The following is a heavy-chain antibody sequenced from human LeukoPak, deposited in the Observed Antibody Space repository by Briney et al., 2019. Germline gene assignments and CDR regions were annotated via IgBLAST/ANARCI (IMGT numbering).Heavy chain of an antibody. CDR3: ARGGSGSYYYYGMDV. Sequence: PGMSLRLSCAASGFTFSSYWMSWVRQAPGKGLEWVANIKQDGSEKYYVDSVKGRFTISRDNAKNSLYLQMNSLRAEDTAVYYCARGGSGSYYYYGMDVWGQGTTVTVSS. J-gene: IGHJ6*02. V-gene: IGHV3-7*01. CDR2: IKQDGSEK. CDR1: GFTFSSYW. D-gene: IGHD3-10*01.